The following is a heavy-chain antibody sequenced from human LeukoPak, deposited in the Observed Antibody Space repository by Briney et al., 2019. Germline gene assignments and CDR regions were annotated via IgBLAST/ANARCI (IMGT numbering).Heavy chain of an antibody. Sequence: SETLSLTCTVSGGSISSSSYKWGWMRQPPGKGLEWIGSIYDSGSTYYNPSLKSRVTISVDTSKNQFSLKLRSVTAADTAVYYCARVTGYMIEDYFDYWGQGTLVTVSS. CDR3: ARVTGYMIEDYFDY. D-gene: IGHD3-22*01. CDR1: GGSISSSSYK. V-gene: IGHV4-39*07. J-gene: IGHJ4*02. CDR2: IYDSGST.